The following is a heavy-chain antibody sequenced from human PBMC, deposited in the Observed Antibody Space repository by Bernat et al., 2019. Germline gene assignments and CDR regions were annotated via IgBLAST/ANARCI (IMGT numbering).Heavy chain of an antibody. V-gene: IGHV3-74*01. CDR2: VNGDGSSA. D-gene: IGHD2-2*01. Sequence: EVQLVESGGDLVQPGGSLRLSCAVSGFTFSTYWMHWVRQAPGKGLVWVSRVNGDGSSAAYAASVKGRFTISRDNAKNTLFLQMDSLRAEDMAVYYCARSLGGPYQFDHWGQGTLVTVSS. CDR1: GFTFSTYW. CDR3: ARSLGGPYQFDH. J-gene: IGHJ4*02.